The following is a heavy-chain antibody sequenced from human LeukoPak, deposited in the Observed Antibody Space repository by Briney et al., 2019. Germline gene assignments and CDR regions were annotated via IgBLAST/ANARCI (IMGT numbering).Heavy chain of an antibody. J-gene: IGHJ4*02. CDR2: ISSSSSYI. CDR1: GFTFSSYS. D-gene: IGHD3-22*01. CDR3: ARETVYYYDSSGYYYDVSFDY. V-gene: IGHV3-21*01. Sequence: GGYLRLSCAASGFTFSSYSMNWVCQAPGKGLEWVSSISSSSSYIYYADSVKGRFTISRDNAKHSLALPMNSLRAEDTAVYYGARETVYYYDSSGYYYDVSFDYWGQGTLVTVSS.